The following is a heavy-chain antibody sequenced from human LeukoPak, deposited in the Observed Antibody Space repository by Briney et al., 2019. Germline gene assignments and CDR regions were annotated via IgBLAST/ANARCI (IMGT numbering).Heavy chain of an antibody. J-gene: IGHJ3*02. CDR2: ISWNSGSI. D-gene: IGHD3-3*01. V-gene: IGHV3-9*03. Sequence: GGSLRLSCAASGFTFDDYAMHWVRQAPGKGLEWVSGISWNSGSIGYADSVKGRFTISRDNAKNSLYLQMNSLRAEDMALYYCAKGRLAAYDFWSGQPHGYGDAFDIWGQGTMVTVSS. CDR3: AKGRLAAYDFWSGQPHGYGDAFDI. CDR1: GFTFDDYA.